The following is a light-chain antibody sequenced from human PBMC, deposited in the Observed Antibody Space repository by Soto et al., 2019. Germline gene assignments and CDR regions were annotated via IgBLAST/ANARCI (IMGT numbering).Light chain of an antibody. CDR1: QTVSTN. J-gene: IGKJ4*01. V-gene: IGKV3-15*01. Sequence: EIVMTQSPATLSVSPLEIATVCFMASQTVSTNLAWYQQKPGQAPRLIIYGASARATGIPARFSGSGSGTEFTLTISSLKPEDFAVYYCQQYNNWPPLTFGGGTKVDIK. CDR3: QQYNNWPPLT. CDR2: GAS.